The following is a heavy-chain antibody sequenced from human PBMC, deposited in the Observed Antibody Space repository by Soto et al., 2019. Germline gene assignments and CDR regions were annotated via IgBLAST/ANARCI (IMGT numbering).Heavy chain of an antibody. Sequence: QVPLVQSGAEVKKPGSSVKVSCKASGGTFSSYAISWVRQAPGQGLEWMGGIIPIFGTANYAQKFQGRVTITADESTSTAYMELSSLRSEDTAVYYCAPRAFYYDSSGYYKGTDAFDIWGQGTMVTVSS. V-gene: IGHV1-69*01. J-gene: IGHJ3*02. D-gene: IGHD3-22*01. CDR1: GGTFSSYA. CDR2: IIPIFGTA. CDR3: APRAFYYDSSGYYKGTDAFDI.